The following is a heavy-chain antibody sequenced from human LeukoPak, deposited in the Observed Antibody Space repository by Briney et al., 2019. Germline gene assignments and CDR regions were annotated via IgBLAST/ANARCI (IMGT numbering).Heavy chain of an antibody. V-gene: IGHV3-9*01. Sequence: GRSLRLSCAASGFTFDDYAMHWVRQAPGKGLEWVSGISWNSGSIGYADSVKGRFTISRDNAKNSLYLQMNSLRAEDTALYYCAKAVSSSERRTYFDYWGQGTLVTVSS. CDR2: ISWNSGSI. CDR3: AKAVSSSERRTYFDY. D-gene: IGHD6-13*01. J-gene: IGHJ4*02. CDR1: GFTFDDYA.